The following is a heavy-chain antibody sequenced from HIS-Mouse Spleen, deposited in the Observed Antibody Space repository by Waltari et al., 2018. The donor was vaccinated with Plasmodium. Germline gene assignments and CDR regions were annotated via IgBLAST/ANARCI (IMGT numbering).Heavy chain of an antibody. J-gene: IGHJ1*01. Sequence: QVQLVQSGAEVKKPGASVKVSCKASGYTFTGHYMHLVRPAPGQWLEWMGWINPNSGGTNYAQKFQGRVTMTRDTSISTAYMELSRLRSDDTAVYYCARVLGYKAAAGTFVEYFQHWGQGTLVTVSS. D-gene: IGHD6-13*01. CDR3: ARVLGYKAAAGTFVEYFQH. V-gene: IGHV1-2*02. CDR2: INPNSGGT. CDR1: GYTFTGHY.